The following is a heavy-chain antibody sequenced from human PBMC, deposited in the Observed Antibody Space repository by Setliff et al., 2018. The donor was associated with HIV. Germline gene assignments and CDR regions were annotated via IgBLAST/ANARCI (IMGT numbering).Heavy chain of an antibody. J-gene: IGHJ6*03. CDR1: GGTFSNYA. V-gene: IGHV1-18*01. D-gene: IGHD3-10*01. CDR2: ISAYNGNT. CDR3: AREGLWFGDRGYFMDV. Sequence: ASVKVSCKTSGGTFSNYAISWVRQAPGQGLEWMGWISAYNGNTNYAQKLQGRVTMTTDTSTSTAYMELRSLTSDDTAVYYCAREGLWFGDRGYFMDVWGEGTAVTVSS.